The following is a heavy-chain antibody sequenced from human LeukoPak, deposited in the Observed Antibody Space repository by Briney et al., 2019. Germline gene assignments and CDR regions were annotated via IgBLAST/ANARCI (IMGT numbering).Heavy chain of an antibody. Sequence: GGSLRLSCAASGFIFSRDSMNWVRQAPGKGLEWISYISRDSGIIYYADSVRGRFTISRDNAKNSLYLQMNSLRAEDTAVYYCAREEYYDYWGRGTLVTVSS. CDR2: ISRDSGII. CDR1: GFIFSRDS. J-gene: IGHJ4*02. CDR3: AREEYYDY. V-gene: IGHV3-48*01.